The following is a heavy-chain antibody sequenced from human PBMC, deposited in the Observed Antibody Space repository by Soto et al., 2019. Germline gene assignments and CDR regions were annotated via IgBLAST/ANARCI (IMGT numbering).Heavy chain of an antibody. Sequence: GGSLRLSCAASGFTFSSYSMNWVRQAPGKGLEWVSYISSSSSTIYYADSVKGRFTISRDNAKNSLYLQMNSLRAEDTAVYYCARKVGDIVVVPAAIRYYYYYMDVWGKGTTVTVSS. V-gene: IGHV3-48*01. CDR2: ISSSSSTI. D-gene: IGHD2-2*01. CDR1: GFTFSSYS. J-gene: IGHJ6*03. CDR3: ARKVGDIVVVPAAIRYYYYYMDV.